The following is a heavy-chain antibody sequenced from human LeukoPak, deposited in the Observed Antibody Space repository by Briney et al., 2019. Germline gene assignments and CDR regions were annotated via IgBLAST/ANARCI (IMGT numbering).Heavy chain of an antibody. J-gene: IGHJ5*02. V-gene: IGHV1-69*13. Sequence: SVKVSCKASGGTFSSYAISWVRQAPGQGLEWMGGIIPIFGTANYAQKFQGRVTITADESTSTAYMELRSLRSDDTAVYYCARDQTSSGYYYKWFDPWGQGTLVTVSS. CDR3: ARDQTSSGYYYKWFDP. CDR2: IIPIFGTA. CDR1: GGTFSSYA. D-gene: IGHD3-22*01.